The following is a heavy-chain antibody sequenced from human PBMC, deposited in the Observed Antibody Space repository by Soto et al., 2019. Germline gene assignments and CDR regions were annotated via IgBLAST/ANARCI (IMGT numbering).Heavy chain of an antibody. V-gene: IGHV4-30-4*01. J-gene: IGHJ4*02. D-gene: IGHD6-13*01. CDR3: ARRYSSSSQPIDY. CDR2: IYYSGST. Sequence: LSLTCTVSGGSISSGDYYWSWIRQPPGKGLEWIGYIYYSGSTYYNPSLKSRVTISVDTSKNQFSLKLSSATAADTAVYYCARRYSSSSQPIDYWGQGTLVTVSS. CDR1: GGSISSGDYY.